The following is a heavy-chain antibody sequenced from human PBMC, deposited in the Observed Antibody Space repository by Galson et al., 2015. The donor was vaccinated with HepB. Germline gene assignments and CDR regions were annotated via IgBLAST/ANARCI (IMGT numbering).Heavy chain of an antibody. D-gene: IGHD3-3*01. CDR2: ISWNSGSI. J-gene: IGHJ4*02. Sequence: SLRLSCAAPGFTFDDYAMHWVRQAPGKGLEWVSGISWNSGSIGYADSVKGRFTISRENAKNSLYLQMNSLRAEDTALYYCAKSVGTYYDFWSGYYRDWGQGTLVTVSS. V-gene: IGHV3-9*01. CDR1: GFTFDDYA. CDR3: AKSVGTYYDFWSGYYRD.